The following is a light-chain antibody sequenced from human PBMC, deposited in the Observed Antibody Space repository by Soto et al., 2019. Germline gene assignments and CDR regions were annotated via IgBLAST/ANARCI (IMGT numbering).Light chain of an antibody. J-gene: IGKJ1*01. Sequence: DIQMTQSPSSLSASVRDRVTITCQASQDITNYLNWYQQKPGKAPKLLICDASNLEPGVPSRFSGSGSGTDFSFTISSLQPEDVATYYCQKYNSAPWTFGQGTKVEIK. CDR1: QDITNY. V-gene: IGKV1-33*01. CDR2: DAS. CDR3: QKYNSAPWT.